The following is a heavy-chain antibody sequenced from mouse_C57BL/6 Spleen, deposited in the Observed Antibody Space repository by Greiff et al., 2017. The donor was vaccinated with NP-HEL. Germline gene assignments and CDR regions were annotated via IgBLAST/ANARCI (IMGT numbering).Heavy chain of an antibody. CDR1: GFTFSSYA. V-gene: IGHV5-4*03. Sequence: EVKLVESGGGLVKPGGSLKLSCAASGFTFSSYAMSWVRQTPEKRLEWVATISDGGSYTYYPDNVKGRFTISRDNAKNNLYLQMSHLKSEDTAMYYCARGGNYAGFAYWGQGTLVTVSA. D-gene: IGHD2-1*01. J-gene: IGHJ3*01. CDR2: ISDGGSYT. CDR3: ARGGNYAGFAY.